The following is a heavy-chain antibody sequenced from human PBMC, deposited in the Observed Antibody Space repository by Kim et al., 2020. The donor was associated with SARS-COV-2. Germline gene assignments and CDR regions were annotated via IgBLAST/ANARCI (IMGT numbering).Heavy chain of an antibody. Sequence: GGSLRLSCVASGFRLGAYGMHWVRQAPGKGLESVAHMWSDGTRENYTESVKGRFTISRDTSKNTLYLQMNRLRDEDTAMYFCARDLFYGGLDFRGQGTLV. CDR3: ARDLFYGGLDF. J-gene: IGHJ4*02. V-gene: IGHV3-33*01. D-gene: IGHD2-15*01. CDR1: GFRLGAYG. CDR2: MWSDGTRE.